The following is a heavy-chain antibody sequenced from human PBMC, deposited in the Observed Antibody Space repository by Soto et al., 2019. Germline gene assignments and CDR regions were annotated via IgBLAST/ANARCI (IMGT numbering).Heavy chain of an antibody. CDR1: GFTFSTFA. CDR2: IVGNGGAT. J-gene: IGHJ1*01. CDR3: ATEFYRDSGSS. V-gene: IGHV3-23*01. Sequence: EVQLLESGGDLVRPGGSLRLSCAASGFTFSTFAMTWIRQAPGKGLEWVSAIVGNGGATSYADSVMGRCSISRDNAKHTFFLQMSSLRPEDTAVYYCATEFYRDSGSSWVQGTLVGGSS. D-gene: IGHD3-10*01.